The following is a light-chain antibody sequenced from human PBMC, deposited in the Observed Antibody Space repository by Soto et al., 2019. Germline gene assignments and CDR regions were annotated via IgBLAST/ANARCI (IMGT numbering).Light chain of an antibody. V-gene: IGKV1-39*01. J-gene: IGKJ1*01. CDR3: QHSYSTRT. CDR1: QDIGAY. Sequence: DRVTMSCRASQDIGAYVNWYQHKKGKAPRVLMYAASNLKSGVPPRFSGSGVGRDFTLTINDLQPADFATYYCQHSYSTRTFGQGTKVERK. CDR2: AAS.